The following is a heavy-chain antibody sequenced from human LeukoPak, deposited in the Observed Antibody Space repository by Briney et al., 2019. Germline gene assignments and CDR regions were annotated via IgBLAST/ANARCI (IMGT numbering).Heavy chain of an antibody. D-gene: IGHD2-15*01. V-gene: IGHV3-48*03. CDR3: ARRRSCSGGTCYSHFDY. CDR1: GFTFSSYE. Sequence: PGGSLRLSCAASGFTFSSYEVNWVRQAPGKGLEWLSYIGGSGGPIYYADSVKGRFTISRDNAKNSLYLQMNSLRAEDTAVYYCARRRSCSGGTCYSHFDYWGQGTLVVVSS. CDR2: IGGSGGPI. J-gene: IGHJ4*02.